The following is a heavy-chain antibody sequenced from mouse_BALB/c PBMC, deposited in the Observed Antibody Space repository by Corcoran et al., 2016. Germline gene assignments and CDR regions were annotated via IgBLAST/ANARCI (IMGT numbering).Heavy chain of an antibody. V-gene: IGHV1S136*01. CDR3: ARIYYGSSYGYFDV. CDR1: GYTFTSYV. D-gene: IGHD1-1*01. Sequence: EVQLQQSGPELVKPGASVKMSCKASGYTFTSYVMHWVKQKPGHGLEWIGYINPYNDGTKYNEKFKGKATLTSDKSSSTAYMELSSLTSVDSAVYYCARIYYGSSYGYFDVWGAGTTVTVSS. CDR2: INPYNDGT. J-gene: IGHJ1*01.